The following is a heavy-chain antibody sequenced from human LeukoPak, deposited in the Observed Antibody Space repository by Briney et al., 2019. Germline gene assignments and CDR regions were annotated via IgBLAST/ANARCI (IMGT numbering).Heavy chain of an antibody. V-gene: IGHV4-39*07. D-gene: IGHD5-12*01. CDR2: IYYTGYT. Sequence: SETLSLTCTVSGGSIRSRSNYWGWTRQPPGKGLEWIGSIYYTGYTYYNPSLKSRVTISLDTSKNQFSLKLTSVTAADTAVYFCARGMAAAYDYNWFDPWGQGTLITVSS. CDR1: GGSIRSRSNY. J-gene: IGHJ5*02. CDR3: ARGMAAAYDYNWFDP.